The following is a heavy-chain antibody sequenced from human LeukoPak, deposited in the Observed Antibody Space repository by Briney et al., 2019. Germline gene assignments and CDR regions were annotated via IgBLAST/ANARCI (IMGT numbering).Heavy chain of an antibody. D-gene: IGHD3-3*01. CDR2: INHSGST. V-gene: IGHV4-34*01. CDR3: ARGSLRFLEWSQRCNWFDP. J-gene: IGHJ5*02. Sequence: PSETLSLTCAVYGGSFSGYYWSWIRQPPGKGLDWIGEINHSGSTNYNPSLKSRVTISVDTSKNQFSLKLSSVTAADTAVYYCARGSLRFLEWSQRCNWFDPWGQGTLVTVPS. CDR1: GGSFSGYY.